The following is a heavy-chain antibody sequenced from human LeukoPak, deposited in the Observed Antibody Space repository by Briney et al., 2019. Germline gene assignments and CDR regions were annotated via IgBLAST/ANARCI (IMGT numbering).Heavy chain of an antibody. Sequence: GGSLRLSCAATGFTFSSSWMTWVRQAPGKGPEWLANINQDESTKNYVDSVKGRFTISRDNAKNSLYLQMNSLRAEDTAVYYCSSDFASQQFDDWGQGTLVTVSS. CDR1: GFTFSSSW. V-gene: IGHV3-7*01. J-gene: IGHJ4*02. CDR2: INQDESTK. D-gene: IGHD3-22*01. CDR3: SSDFASQQFDD.